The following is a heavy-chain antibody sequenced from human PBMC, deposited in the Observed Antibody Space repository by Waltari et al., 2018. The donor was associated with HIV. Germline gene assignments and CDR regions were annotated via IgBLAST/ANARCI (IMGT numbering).Heavy chain of an antibody. CDR1: GFSFDDFG. V-gene: IGHV3-20*04. J-gene: IGHJ4*02. Sequence: DVQLVESGGGVVRPGGSLRLSCAASGFSFDDFGMTWVRQAPGKGREWVSTINWNGGRTKYADSVKGRFTISRDNAKNSLYLQMNSLRAEDTALYYCARDGLLPFDSWGQGTLITVSS. CDR2: INWNGGRT. D-gene: IGHD2-15*01. CDR3: ARDGLLPFDS.